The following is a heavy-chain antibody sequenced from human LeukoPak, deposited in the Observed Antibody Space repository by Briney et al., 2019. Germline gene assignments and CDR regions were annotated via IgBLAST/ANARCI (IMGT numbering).Heavy chain of an antibody. CDR3: ASGQLRIAAAGTQGLPTH. CDR1: GYTFTSYY. V-gene: IGHV1-46*01. CDR2: INPSGGSA. D-gene: IGHD6-13*01. J-gene: IGHJ4*02. Sequence: ASVKVSCKASGYTFTSYYMHWVRQAPGQGLEWMGIINPSGGSASYAQEFQGRVTMTRDTSTSTVYMELSSLKSENTVVYYCASGQLRIAAAGTQGLPTHWGQGTLVTVSS.